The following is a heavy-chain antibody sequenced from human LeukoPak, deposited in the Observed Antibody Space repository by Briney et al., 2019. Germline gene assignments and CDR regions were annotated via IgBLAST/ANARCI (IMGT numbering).Heavy chain of an antibody. V-gene: IGHV4-30-2*01. CDR1: GGSISSGGYS. Sequence: SETLSLTCAVSGGSISSGGYSWSWIRQPPGKGLEWIGYIYHSGSTYYNPSLKSRVTISVDRSKNQFSLELSSVTAADTAVYYCARDSSGAFDIWGRGTMVTVSS. CDR3: ARDSSGAFDI. J-gene: IGHJ3*02. CDR2: IYHSGST.